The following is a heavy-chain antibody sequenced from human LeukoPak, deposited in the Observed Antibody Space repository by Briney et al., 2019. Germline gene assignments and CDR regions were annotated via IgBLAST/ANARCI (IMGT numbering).Heavy chain of an antibody. CDR3: AREPALLGYYFDY. CDR2: IYYSGST. CDR1: GGSISSSSYY. J-gene: IGHJ4*02. Sequence: SETLSLTCTVSGGSISSSSYYWGWIRQPPGKGLEWIGSIYYSGSTYYNPSLKSRVTISVDTSKNQFSLKLSSVTAADTAVYCCAREPALLGYYFDYWGQGTLVTVSS. D-gene: IGHD7-27*01. V-gene: IGHV4-39*07.